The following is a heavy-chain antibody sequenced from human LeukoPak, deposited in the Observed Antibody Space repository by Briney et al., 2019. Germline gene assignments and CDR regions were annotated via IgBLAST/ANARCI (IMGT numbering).Heavy chain of an antibody. CDR1: GGTFSSYT. Sequence: SVKVSCKAPGGTFSSYTISWVRQAPGQGLEWMGRIIPILGIANYAQKFQGRVTITADKSTSTAYMELSSLRSEDTAVYYCARDLYYDILTGYYSHYYYYMDVWGKGTTVTVSS. V-gene: IGHV1-69*04. D-gene: IGHD3-9*01. J-gene: IGHJ6*03. CDR3: ARDLYYDILTGYYSHYYYYMDV. CDR2: IIPILGIA.